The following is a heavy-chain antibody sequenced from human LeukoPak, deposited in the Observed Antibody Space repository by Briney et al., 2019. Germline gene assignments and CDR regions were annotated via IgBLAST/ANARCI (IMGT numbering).Heavy chain of an antibody. CDR2: ISGSGGST. V-gene: IGHV3-23*01. D-gene: IGHD3-3*01. J-gene: IGHJ6*03. CDR1: GFTFSSYG. CDR3: ANFLEWMEGYYYYYMDV. Sequence: PGGSLRLSCAASGFTFSSYGMHWVRQAPGKGLEWVSAISGSGGSTYYADSVKGRFTISRDNSKNTLYLQMNSLRAEDTAVYYCANFLEWMEGYYYYYMDVWGKGTTVTVSS.